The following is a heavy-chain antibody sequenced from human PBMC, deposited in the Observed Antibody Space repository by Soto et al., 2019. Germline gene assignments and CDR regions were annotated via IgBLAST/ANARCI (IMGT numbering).Heavy chain of an antibody. D-gene: IGHD3-10*01. J-gene: IGHJ6*03. Sequence: PSETLSLTCTVSGGSISSSSYYWGWIRQPPGKGLEWIGSIYYSGSTYYNPSLKSRVTISVDTSKNQFSLKLSSVTAADTAVYYCASKIPTRRITMVRGVMTPRSYYYMDVWGKGTTVTVSS. CDR3: ASKIPTRRITMVRGVMTPRSYYYMDV. V-gene: IGHV4-39*01. CDR1: GGSISSSSYY. CDR2: IYYSGST.